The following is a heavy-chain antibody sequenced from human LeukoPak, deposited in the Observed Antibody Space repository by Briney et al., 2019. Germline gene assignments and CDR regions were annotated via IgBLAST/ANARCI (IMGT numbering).Heavy chain of an antibody. J-gene: IGHJ4*02. V-gene: IGHV3-30*02. Sequence: GGPLRLSCAASGFTFSTYAMHWVRQAPGKGLEWVAFIWPDGSKKYYADSVKGRFAVSRENSKNMVYLQMNDLRPEDTALYFCAKISSSAESNFDYWGQGTLLTVSS. CDR2: IWPDGSKK. CDR3: AKISSSAESNFDY. CDR1: GFTFSTYA. D-gene: IGHD6-25*01.